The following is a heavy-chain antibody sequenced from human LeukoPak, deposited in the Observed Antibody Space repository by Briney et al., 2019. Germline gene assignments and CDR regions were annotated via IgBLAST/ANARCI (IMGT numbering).Heavy chain of an antibody. D-gene: IGHD3-9*01. CDR2: IIPIFGTA. Sequence: SVKVSCKASGGTFSSYAISWVRQAPGQGLEWMGGIIPIFGTANYAQEFQGRVTITADESTSTAYMELSSLRSEDTAVYYCRSDILTGYPPFFDYWGQGTLVTVSS. V-gene: IGHV1-69*13. CDR1: GGTFSSYA. CDR3: RSDILTGYPPFFDY. J-gene: IGHJ4*02.